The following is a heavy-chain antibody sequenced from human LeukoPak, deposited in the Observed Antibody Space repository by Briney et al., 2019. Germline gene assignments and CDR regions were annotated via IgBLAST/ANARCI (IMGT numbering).Heavy chain of an antibody. Sequence: PSETLSLTCTVSGGSISSYYWSWIRQPPGKGLEWIGYIYYSGSTNYNPSLKSRVTISVDTSKNQFSLKLSSVTAADTAVYYCASYGSGSYGQTIDYWGQGTLVTVSS. CDR3: ASYGSGSYGQTIDY. J-gene: IGHJ4*02. CDR1: GGSISSYY. V-gene: IGHV4-59*12. D-gene: IGHD3-10*01. CDR2: IYYSGST.